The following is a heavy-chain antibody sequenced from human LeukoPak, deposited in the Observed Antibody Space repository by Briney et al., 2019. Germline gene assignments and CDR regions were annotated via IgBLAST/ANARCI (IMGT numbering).Heavy chain of an antibody. CDR3: ARDHIYGPGLDY. Sequence: ASVKVSCKASGYTFTGYYMHWVRQAPGQGLQWMGWINPNGGDTNYAQKLQGRVTMTTDTSTSTAYMELRSLRSDDTAVYYCARDHIYGPGLDYWGQGTLVTVSS. CDR2: INPNGGDT. J-gene: IGHJ4*02. V-gene: IGHV1-2*02. CDR1: GYTFTGYY. D-gene: IGHD2-21*01.